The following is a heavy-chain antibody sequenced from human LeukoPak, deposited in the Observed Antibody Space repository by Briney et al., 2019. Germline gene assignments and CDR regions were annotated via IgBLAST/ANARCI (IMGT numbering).Heavy chain of an antibody. V-gene: IGHV3-30-3*01. CDR2: ISYDGSNK. Sequence: PGRSLRLSCAASGFTFRNYAMHWVRQAPGKGLEWVAVISYDGSNKYYADSVKGRFTISRDNSKNTLYLQVSSLRVEDTAVYYCARDPYYYDSSAFYPFDYWGQGTLVTVSS. J-gene: IGHJ4*02. CDR3: ARDPYYYDSSAFYPFDY. D-gene: IGHD3-22*01. CDR1: GFTFRNYA.